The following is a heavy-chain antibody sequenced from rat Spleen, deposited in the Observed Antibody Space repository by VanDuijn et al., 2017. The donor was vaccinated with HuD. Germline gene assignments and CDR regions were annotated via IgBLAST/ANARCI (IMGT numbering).Heavy chain of an antibody. V-gene: IGHV5-20*01. D-gene: IGHD1-10*01. CDR3: TTENYWFAY. CDR1: GLTFSDYY. Sequence: EVQLVESDGGLVQPGRSLKLSCEASGLTFSDYYMAWVRQAPTKGLEWVATISYDGTSTYYRDSVKGRFTISRDNTKSTLYLQMNSLRSEDTATYYCTTENYWFAYWGQGTLVTVSS. J-gene: IGHJ3*01. CDR2: ISYDGTST.